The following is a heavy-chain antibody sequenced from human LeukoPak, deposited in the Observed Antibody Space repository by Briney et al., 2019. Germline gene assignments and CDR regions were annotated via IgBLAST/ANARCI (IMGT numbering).Heavy chain of an antibody. J-gene: IGHJ5*02. CDR1: GGTFSSYA. CDR2: IIPIFGTA. D-gene: IGHD3-22*01. Sequence: ASVKVSCTASGGTFSSYAISWVRQAPGQGLEWMGGIIPIFGTANYAQKFQGRVTITADESTSTAYMELSSLRSEDTAVYYCARDPGGYYDSSGYPWGQGTLVTVSS. V-gene: IGHV1-69*13. CDR3: ARDPGGYYDSSGYP.